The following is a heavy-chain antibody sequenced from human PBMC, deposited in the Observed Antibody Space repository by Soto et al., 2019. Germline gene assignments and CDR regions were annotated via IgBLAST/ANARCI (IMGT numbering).Heavy chain of an antibody. D-gene: IGHD3-3*01. CDR2: INPNSGGT. CDR1: GYTFTGYY. J-gene: IGHJ3*02. Sequence: GASVKVSCKASGYTFTGYYMHCARQAPGQGLEWMGWINPNSGGTNYAQKFQGRVTMTRDTSISTAYMELSRLRSDDTAVYYCAKLYDFWSGDDAFDTWGQGTMVTVSS. CDR3: AKLYDFWSGDDAFDT. V-gene: IGHV1-2*02.